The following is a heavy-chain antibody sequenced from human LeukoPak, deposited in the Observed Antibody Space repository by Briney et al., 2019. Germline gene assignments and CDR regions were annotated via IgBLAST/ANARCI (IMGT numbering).Heavy chain of an antibody. CDR3: ARWGWLQLGNYYYGMDV. D-gene: IGHD5-24*01. Sequence: SETLSLTCTVSGGSISSYYWSWIRQPPGKGLEWIGYIYYSGSTNYNPSLKSRVTISVDTSKNQFSLKLSSVTAADTAVYYCARWGWLQLGNYYYGMDVWGQGTTVTVSS. J-gene: IGHJ6*02. V-gene: IGHV4-59*01. CDR2: IYYSGST. CDR1: GGSISSYY.